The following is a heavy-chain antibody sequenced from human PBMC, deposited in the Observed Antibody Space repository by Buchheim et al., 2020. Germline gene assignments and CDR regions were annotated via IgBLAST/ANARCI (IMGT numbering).Heavy chain of an antibody. Sequence: EVQLVESGGDLVQPGGSLRLSCSASGFTFTNAWMNWVRQAPGKGLEWVGRIRSRSDGGTADYAAPVQGRFTISRDDSKNTVYLEMDSLKTEDTAVYYCTTSPGFYATSPFDYWGQGSL. V-gene: IGHV3-15*07. J-gene: IGHJ4*02. CDR1: GFTFTNAW. CDR2: IRSRSDGGTA. D-gene: IGHD2/OR15-2a*01. CDR3: TTSPGFYATSPFDY.